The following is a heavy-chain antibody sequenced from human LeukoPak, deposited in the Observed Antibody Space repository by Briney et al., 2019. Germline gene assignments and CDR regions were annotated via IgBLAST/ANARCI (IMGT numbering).Heavy chain of an antibody. D-gene: IGHD5-12*01. V-gene: IGHV4-39*01. CDR2: IYYSGNT. CDR1: GGSISSNVHY. Sequence: PSETLSLTCTVSGGSISSNVHYWGWIRQPPGKGLEWIGSIYYSGNTYYNPSLKRRVIVSVDTSKNQFSLKLNFVTAADTALYYCARHRSPPDMVATMFDPWGQGTLVTVSS. J-gene: IGHJ5*02. CDR3: ARHRSPPDMVATMFDP.